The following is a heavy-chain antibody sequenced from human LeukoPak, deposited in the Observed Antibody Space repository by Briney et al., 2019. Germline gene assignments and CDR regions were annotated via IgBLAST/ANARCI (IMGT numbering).Heavy chain of an antibody. CDR1: GYSISSGYF. CDR3: ARGFRGDNFDY. CDR2: IYHSGST. V-gene: IGHV4-38-2*02. D-gene: IGHD7-27*01. J-gene: IGHJ4*02. Sequence: SETLSLTCTVSGYSISSGYFWGWIRQPPGKGLEWIGSIYHSGSTSYNPSLKSRLTISVDTSKNQFSLKLSSVTAADTAVYFCARGFRGDNFDYWGQGTLVTVSS.